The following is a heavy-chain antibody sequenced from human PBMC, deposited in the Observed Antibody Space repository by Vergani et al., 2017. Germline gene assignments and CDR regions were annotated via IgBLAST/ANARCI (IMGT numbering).Heavy chain of an antibody. V-gene: IGHV6-1*01. Sequence: QVLLQQSGPGLVRPSQTLSLACAISGDNVSSTNAGWNWIRQSPSRGLEWLGRINYRSKWQDAYAPSVASRIIIKADTSRNQVSLQLESVTPEDTAVYYCARMGGYDEGDAFRIGYFDSWGPGILVTVSS. CDR3: ARMGGYDEGDAFRIGYFDS. CDR2: INYRSKWQD. D-gene: IGHD3-22*01. J-gene: IGHJ4*02. CDR1: GDNVSSTNAG.